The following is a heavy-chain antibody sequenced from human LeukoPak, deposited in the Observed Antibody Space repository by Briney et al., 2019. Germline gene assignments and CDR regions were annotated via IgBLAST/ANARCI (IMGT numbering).Heavy chain of an antibody. V-gene: IGHV3-73*01. CDR1: GFTFSGSA. D-gene: IGHD1-26*01. J-gene: IGHJ4*02. Sequence: GGSLRLSCAASGFTFSGSAMHWVRQASGKGLEWVGRIRCKANSYATAYAASVKGRFTISRDDSKNTAYLQMNSLKTEDTAVYYCTSRPGSAEGLVGATRIDYWGQGTLVTVSS. CDR3: TSRPGSAEGLVGATRIDY. CDR2: IRCKANSYAT.